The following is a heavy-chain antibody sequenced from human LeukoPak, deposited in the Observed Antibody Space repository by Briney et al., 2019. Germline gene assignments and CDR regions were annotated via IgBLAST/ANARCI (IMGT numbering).Heavy chain of an antibody. J-gene: IGHJ6*02. D-gene: IGHD3-10*01. CDR1: GGTFSSYA. V-gene: IGHV1-69*13. CDR3: AREWYYGSGHIYYYYYGMDV. Sequence: SVKVSCKASGGTFSSYAISWVRQAPGQGLEWMGGIIPIFGTANYEQKFQGRVTITADESTSTAYMELSSLRSEDTAVYYCAREWYYGSGHIYYYYYGMDVWGQGTTVTVSS. CDR2: IIPIFGTA.